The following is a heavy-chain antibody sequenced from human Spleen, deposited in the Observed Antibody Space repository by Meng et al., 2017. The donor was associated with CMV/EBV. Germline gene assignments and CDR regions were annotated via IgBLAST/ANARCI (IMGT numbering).Heavy chain of an antibody. D-gene: IGHD5-24*01. Sequence: QVPLGPVGGEVKKPGASVKGSCKASGGTFSSYAISWVRQAPGQGLEWMGGIIPIFGTANYAQKFQGRVTITADESTSTAYMELSSLRSEDTAVYYCARKDGYWYYFDYWGQGTLVTVSS. CDR1: GGTFSSYA. V-gene: IGHV1-69*12. CDR3: ARKDGYWYYFDY. CDR2: IIPIFGTA. J-gene: IGHJ4*02.